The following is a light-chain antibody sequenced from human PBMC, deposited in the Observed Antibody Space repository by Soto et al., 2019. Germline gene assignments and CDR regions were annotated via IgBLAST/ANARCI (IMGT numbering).Light chain of an antibody. CDR3: CAYVITSIV. CDR2: EGI. Sequence: QSALTQPASVSGSPGQSITISCTGTSSDVGSYNLVSWYQQHPGKAPKLMIYEGIKRPSGVSNRFSGSKSGNTASLTISGLQAEDEADYYCCAYVITSIVFAGGTKLTVL. J-gene: IGLJ2*01. V-gene: IGLV2-23*01. CDR1: SSDVGSYNL.